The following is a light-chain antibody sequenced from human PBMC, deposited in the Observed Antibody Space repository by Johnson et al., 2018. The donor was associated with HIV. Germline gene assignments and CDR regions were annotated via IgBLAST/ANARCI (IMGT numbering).Light chain of an antibody. CDR3: GTWDSSLSVLYV. V-gene: IGLV1-51*01. J-gene: IGLJ1*01. CDR1: NSNIGNNY. Sequence: QAVLTQPPSVSAAPGQKVTISCSGSNSNIGNNYVSWYQQLPGTAPKLLIYDNNKRPSGIPDRFSGSKYGTSATLGITGLQTGDEANYYCGTWDSSLSVLYVFGTGTKVTVL. CDR2: DNN.